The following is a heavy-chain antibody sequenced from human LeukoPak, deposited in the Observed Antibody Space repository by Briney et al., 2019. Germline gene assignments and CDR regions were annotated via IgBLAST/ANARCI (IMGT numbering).Heavy chain of an antibody. V-gene: IGHV4-34*01. Sequence: PSETLSLTCAVYGGSFSGYYWSWIRQPPGKGLEWIGEINHSGITNYDPSLKSRVTISVDTSKNQFSLKLSSVTAADTAVYYCARERGPPDWNYVLYYYYYMDVWGKGTTVTVSS. CDR2: INHSGIT. CDR1: GGSFSGYY. D-gene: IGHD1-7*01. J-gene: IGHJ6*03. CDR3: ARERGPPDWNYVLYYYYYMDV.